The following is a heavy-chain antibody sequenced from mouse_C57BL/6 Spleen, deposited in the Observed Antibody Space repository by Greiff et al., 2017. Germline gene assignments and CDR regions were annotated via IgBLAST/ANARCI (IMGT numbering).Heavy chain of an antibody. D-gene: IGHD2-1*01. CDR1: GYTFTSYW. CDR2: IYPGSGST. Sequence: QVQLQQPGAELVKPGASVKMSCKASGYTFTSYWITWVKQRPGQGLEWIGDIYPGSGSTNYNEKFKSKATLTVDTSSSTAYMQLSSLTSEDSAVYYCARFVYGNYGYYAMDYWGQGTSVTVSS. V-gene: IGHV1-55*01. J-gene: IGHJ4*01. CDR3: ARFVYGNYGYYAMDY.